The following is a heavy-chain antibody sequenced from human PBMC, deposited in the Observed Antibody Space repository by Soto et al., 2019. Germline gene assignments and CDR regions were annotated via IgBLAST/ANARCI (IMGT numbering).Heavy chain of an antibody. Sequence: QVQLVQSGAEVKKPGSSVKVSCKASGGTFSSYALSWVRQAPGQGLEWMGGIIPIFGTANYAQKFQGRVTITADESTSTAYMELSSLRSEDTAVYYCARGYYYDSSGYYSNAYYFDYWGQGTLVTVSS. J-gene: IGHJ4*02. V-gene: IGHV1-69*01. CDR3: ARGYYYDSSGYYSNAYYFDY. CDR1: GGTFSSYA. D-gene: IGHD3-22*01. CDR2: IIPIFGTA.